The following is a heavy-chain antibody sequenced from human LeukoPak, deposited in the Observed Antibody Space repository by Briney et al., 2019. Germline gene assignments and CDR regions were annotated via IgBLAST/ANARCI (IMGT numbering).Heavy chain of an antibody. Sequence: GGSLRLSCAASGFTFSSYSMNWVLQAPGKGLEWVSSISSSNSYMYYADSVKGRFTISRDNAKNSLYLQMNSLRAEDTAVYYCARDYFAVANNGDGFDIWGQGTMVTISS. CDR2: ISSSNSYM. D-gene: IGHD6-19*01. J-gene: IGHJ3*02. CDR1: GFTFSSYS. V-gene: IGHV3-21*01. CDR3: ARDYFAVANNGDGFDI.